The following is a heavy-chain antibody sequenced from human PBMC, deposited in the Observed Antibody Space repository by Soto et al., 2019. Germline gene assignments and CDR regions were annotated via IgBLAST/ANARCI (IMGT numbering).Heavy chain of an antibody. Sequence: QVQLVQSGAEVKKPGSSVKVSCKASGGTFSSYAISWVRQAPGQGLEWMGGIIPIFGTANYAQKFQGRVTITADESTSTADMELSSLRSEDTAVYYCARGNERDGYSTGDYWGQGTLVTVSS. CDR2: IIPIFGTA. J-gene: IGHJ4*02. V-gene: IGHV1-69*12. D-gene: IGHD5-18*01. CDR3: ARGNERDGYSTGDY. CDR1: GGTFSSYA.